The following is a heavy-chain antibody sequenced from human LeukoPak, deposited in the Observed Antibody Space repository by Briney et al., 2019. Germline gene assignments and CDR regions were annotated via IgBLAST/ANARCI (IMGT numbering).Heavy chain of an antibody. D-gene: IGHD3-10*01. CDR1: GFTFSSYG. CDR3: AKDDAWLRFGE. V-gene: IGHV3-23*01. CDR2: ISDSGGST. Sequence: GGSLRLSCAASGFTFSSYGMSWVRQAPGKGLEWVSAISDSGGSTYYADSVKGRFTISRDNAKNSLYLQMNSLTAEDTAVYYCAKDDAWLRFGEWSQGTLVTVFS. J-gene: IGHJ4*02.